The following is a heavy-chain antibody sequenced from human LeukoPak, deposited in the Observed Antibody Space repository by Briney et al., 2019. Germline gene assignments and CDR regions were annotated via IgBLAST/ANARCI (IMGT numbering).Heavy chain of an antibody. CDR1: GFTFSSYV. CDR3: ARKRKSIFGVAVDY. J-gene: IGHJ4*02. CDR2: VGGSGGIT. V-gene: IGHV3-21*01. Sequence: PGGSLRLSCVASGFTFSSYVMTWVRQAPGKGLEWVSTVGGSGGITDYADSVKGRFTISRDNAKNSLYLQMNSLRAEDTAVYYCARKRKSIFGVAVDYWGQGTLVTVSS. D-gene: IGHD3-3*01.